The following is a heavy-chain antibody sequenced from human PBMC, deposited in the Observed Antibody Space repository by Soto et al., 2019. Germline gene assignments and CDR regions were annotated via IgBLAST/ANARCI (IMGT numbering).Heavy chain of an antibody. V-gene: IGHV1-18*04. J-gene: IGHJ3*02. CDR3: ARDRVAVIWGDAFDI. CDR2: INPYNANT. D-gene: IGHD3-16*01. Sequence: QVQLVPSGTEVKKPGASVKVYCKTSGYTFTNHGINWVRQAPGQVLEWMGWINPYNANTNYAQKLQGRVTMTTDTSTTTAYMDLRSLTAADTAVYYCARDRVAVIWGDAFDIWGQGTVVTVSS. CDR1: GYTFTNHG.